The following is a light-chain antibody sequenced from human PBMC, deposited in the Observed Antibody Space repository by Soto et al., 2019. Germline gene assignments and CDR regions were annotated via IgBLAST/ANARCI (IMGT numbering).Light chain of an antibody. CDR3: QQSYDTPLT. CDR2: AAS. Sequence: IHMTQSPSSLSASVGDRVTMTCRASQRISTYLNWYQHKPGNAPKLLIYAASTLQSGVPSRFSGSGSGTDFTLTISSLQPEDFATYYCQQSYDTPLTFGPGTKVDIK. CDR1: QRISTY. V-gene: IGKV1-39*01. J-gene: IGKJ3*01.